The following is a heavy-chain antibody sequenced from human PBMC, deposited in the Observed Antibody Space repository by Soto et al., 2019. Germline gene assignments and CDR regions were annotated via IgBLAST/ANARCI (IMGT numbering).Heavy chain of an antibody. CDR3: AMGEGSGNFDY. V-gene: IGHV1-8*01. D-gene: IGHD6-25*01. J-gene: IGHJ4*02. CDR2: MNPNNDNT. Sequence: QVQLVQSGAEVKKPGASVKVSCKASGYTFTSSDINWVRQASGQGLEWLGWMNPNNDNTGYAQKFPGRVTMTRNTSRSTAYMDLSSLSSEDTAVYYCAMGEGSGNFDYWGQGTLVTVAS. CDR1: GYTFTSSD.